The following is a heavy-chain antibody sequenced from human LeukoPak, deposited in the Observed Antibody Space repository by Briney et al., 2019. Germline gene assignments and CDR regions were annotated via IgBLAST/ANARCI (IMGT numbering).Heavy chain of an antibody. Sequence: GGSLRLSCAASGFTFDDYAMHWVRQAPGKGLEWVSGISWNSGSIGYADSVKGRFTISRDNAKNSPYLQMNSLRAEDTALYYCAKVAVQWLVQNAFDIWGQGTMVTVSS. CDR3: AKVAVQWLVQNAFDI. D-gene: IGHD6-19*01. CDR1: GFTFDDYA. V-gene: IGHV3-9*01. CDR2: ISWNSGSI. J-gene: IGHJ3*02.